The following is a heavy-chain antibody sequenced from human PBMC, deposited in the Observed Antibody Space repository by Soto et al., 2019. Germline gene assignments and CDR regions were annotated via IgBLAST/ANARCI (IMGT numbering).Heavy chain of an antibody. D-gene: IGHD6-19*01. V-gene: IGHV3-48*01. CDR3: AGGVTSTGYTSPY. CDR1: GFSFSDYG. Sequence: EVQLVESGGGSVQPGGSLRLSCAASGFSFSDYGMHWVRQAPGKGLEWLSYISSGSATIYYADSVEGRFTISRDNAKNSLYLQMNSLRAEDTAVYYCAGGVTSTGYTSPYWGQGTLVTVSS. CDR2: ISSGSATI. J-gene: IGHJ4*02.